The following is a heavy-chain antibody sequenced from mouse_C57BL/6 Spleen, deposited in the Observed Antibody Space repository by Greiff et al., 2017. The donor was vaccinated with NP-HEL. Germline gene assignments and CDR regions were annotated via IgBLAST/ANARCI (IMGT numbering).Heavy chain of an antibody. CDR3: ARAPDYGSSYEFAY. J-gene: IGHJ3*01. CDR2: INPNNGGT. D-gene: IGHD1-1*01. CDR1: GYTFTDYN. V-gene: IGHV1-18*01. Sequence: VQLQQSGPELVKPGASVKIPCKASGYTFTDYNMDWVKQSHGKSLEWIGDINPNNGGTIYNQKFKGKATLTVDKSSSTAYMELRSLTSEDTAVYYFARAPDYGSSYEFAYWGQGTLVTVSA.